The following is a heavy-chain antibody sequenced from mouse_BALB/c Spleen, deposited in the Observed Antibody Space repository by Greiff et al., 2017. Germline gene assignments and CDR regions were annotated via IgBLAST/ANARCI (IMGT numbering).Heavy chain of an antibody. V-gene: IGHV2-9*02. D-gene: IGHD2-4*01. J-gene: IGHJ4*01. CDR1: GFSLTSYG. CDR2: IWAGGST. Sequence: VKLQESGPGLVAPSQSLSITCTVSGFSLTSYGVHWVRQPPGKGLEWLGVIWAGGSTNYNSALMSRLSISKDNSKSQVFLKMNSLQTDDTAMYYCARDASMSTPHYYAMDYWGQGTSVTVSA. CDR3: ARDASMSTPHYYAMDY.